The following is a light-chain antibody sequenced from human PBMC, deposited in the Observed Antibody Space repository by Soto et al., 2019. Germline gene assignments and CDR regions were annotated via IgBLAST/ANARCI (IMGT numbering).Light chain of an antibody. J-gene: IGKJ1*01. Sequence: EIVMTQSPATLSVSPGERATLSCRASQSVSSNLAWYQQKPGQAPRLLIYGASTRATGIPARFSGSGSGTEFTLTISSLQSEDFAVHYCQQYNNWPWTFGQGTNVDIK. V-gene: IGKV3-15*01. CDR1: QSVSSN. CDR2: GAS. CDR3: QQYNNWPWT.